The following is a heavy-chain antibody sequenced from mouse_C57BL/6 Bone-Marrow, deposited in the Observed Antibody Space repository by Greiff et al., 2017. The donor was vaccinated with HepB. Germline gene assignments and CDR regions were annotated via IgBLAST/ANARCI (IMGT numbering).Heavy chain of an antibody. CDR1: GYTFTSYW. J-gene: IGHJ1*03. CDR2: IYPSDSET. V-gene: IGHV1-61*01. CDR3: ARPYYYGGSSYWYFDV. Sequence: QVQLQQPGAELVRPGSSVKLSCKASGYTFTSYWMDWVKQRPGQGLEWIGNIYPSDSETHYNQKFKDKATLTVDKSSSTAYMQLSSLTSEDSAVYYCARPYYYGGSSYWYFDVWGTGTTVTVSS. D-gene: IGHD1-1*01.